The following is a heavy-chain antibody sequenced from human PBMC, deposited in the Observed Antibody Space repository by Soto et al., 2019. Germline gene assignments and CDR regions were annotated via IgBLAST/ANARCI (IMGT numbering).Heavy chain of an antibody. D-gene: IGHD6-13*01. CDR2: INLGGST. Sequence: SETLSLTCAVYGGSFSGHYWSWIRQPPGRGLEWIGVINLGGSTNYNPSLKSRVTISVDTSKNQFSLNLRSVTAADTAVYYCARGLPGYSSSWYDNWGQGTLVTVSS. V-gene: IGHV4-34*01. CDR1: GGSFSGHY. CDR3: ARGLPGYSSSWYDN. J-gene: IGHJ5*02.